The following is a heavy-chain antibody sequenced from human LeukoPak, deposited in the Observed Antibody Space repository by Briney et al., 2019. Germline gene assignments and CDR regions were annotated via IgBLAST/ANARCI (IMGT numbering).Heavy chain of an antibody. CDR3: ARVCGWYGRAGYYYGMDV. V-gene: IGHV3-48*03. Sequence: GGSLRLSCAASGFTFSSYEMNWVRQAPGKGLEWVSYISSSGSTIYYADSVKGRFTISRDNAKNSLYLQMNSLRAEDTAVYYCARVCGWYGRAGYYYGMDVWGQGTTVTVSS. J-gene: IGHJ6*02. D-gene: IGHD6-19*01. CDR1: GFTFSSYE. CDR2: ISSSGSTI.